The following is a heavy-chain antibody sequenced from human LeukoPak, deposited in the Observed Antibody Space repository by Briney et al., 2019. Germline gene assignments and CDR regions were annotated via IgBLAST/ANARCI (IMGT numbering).Heavy chain of an antibody. V-gene: IGHV3-74*01. D-gene: IGHD6-13*01. CDR1: GFIFSSYW. CDR3: ARAGYSSSFNWFDP. J-gene: IGHJ5*02. CDR2: INSDGSST. Sequence: PGGPLRLSCAASGFIFSSYWMHWVRQGPGKGLVWVSRINSDGSSTDYADSVKGRFTISRDNAKNTLYLQMNSLRAEDTAVYYCARAGYSSSFNWFDPWGQGTLVTVSS.